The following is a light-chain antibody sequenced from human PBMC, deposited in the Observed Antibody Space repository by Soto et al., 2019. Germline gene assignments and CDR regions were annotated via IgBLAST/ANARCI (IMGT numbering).Light chain of an antibody. V-gene: IGKV3-20*01. CDR2: HVS. Sequence: DIVLTQSPGTLYLSPGERAILSCRASQSVSSTSLAWYQQRPGQSPRLLIYHVSSRANGIPDRFSGSGSGTDFTLTISTLEPDDFAVYYCQQYGTSSLTFGGGTRVEI. CDR3: QQYGTSSLT. CDR1: QSVSSTS. J-gene: IGKJ4*01.